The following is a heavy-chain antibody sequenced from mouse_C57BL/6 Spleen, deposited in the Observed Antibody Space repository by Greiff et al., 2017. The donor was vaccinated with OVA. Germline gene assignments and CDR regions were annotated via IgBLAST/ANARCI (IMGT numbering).Heavy chain of an antibody. CDR3: ARYYGSSYDYAMDY. J-gene: IGHJ4*01. V-gene: IGHV1-7*01. CDR2: IHPSSGYT. D-gene: IGHD1-1*01. CDR1: GYTFTSYW. Sequence: VQGVESGAELAKPGASVKLSCKASGYTFTSYWMHWVTQRPGPGLEWIGYIHPSSGYTTYNQKFRDKATLTADKSSSTAYMQLSSLTYEDSAVYYCARYYGSSYDYAMDYWGQGTSVTVSS.